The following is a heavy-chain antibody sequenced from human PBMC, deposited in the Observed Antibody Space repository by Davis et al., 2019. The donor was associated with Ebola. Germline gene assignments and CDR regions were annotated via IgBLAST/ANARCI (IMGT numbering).Heavy chain of an antibody. CDR3: ARLNTLVAARSLDY. CDR2: IDWNDDK. D-gene: IGHD6-6*01. J-gene: IGHJ4*02. Sequence: SGPTLVKPTQTFSLSSSFSGFSLSTSGMCVSWIRQPPGKALEWLALIDWNDDKYCSTSLKTRLTISKDTSKNQVVLTMTNMDVVDTATYYCARLNTLVAARSLDYWGKGKVVNVSS. V-gene: IGHV2-70*13. CDR1: GFSLSTSGMC.